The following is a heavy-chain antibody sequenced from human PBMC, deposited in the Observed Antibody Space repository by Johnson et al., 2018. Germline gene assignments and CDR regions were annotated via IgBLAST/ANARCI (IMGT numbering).Heavy chain of an antibody. J-gene: IGHJ6*03. V-gene: IGHV3-11*04. D-gene: IGHD4-23*01. CDR3: ARASVSGNSCCYYYMDV. Sequence: QLVETGGGVVQPARSLRLSCEASGFTLSDYHMSWIRQAPGRGPEWVSYISPSGARIYYTDSVKGRFTISRDTPKNEQYLQMDSLRADDTAVYYCARASVSGNSCCYYYMDVWGKGTTVTVSS. CDR1: GFTLSDYH. CDR2: ISPSGARI.